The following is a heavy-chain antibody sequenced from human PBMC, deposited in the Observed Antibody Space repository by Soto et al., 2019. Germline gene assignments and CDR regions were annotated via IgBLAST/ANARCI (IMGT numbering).Heavy chain of an antibody. J-gene: IGHJ6*02. CDR2: IIPIFGTA. D-gene: IGHD3-3*01. CDR3: ATRPPYYDFTGMEV. V-gene: IGHV1-69*13. CDR1: GGSFSRYV. Sequence: GTSVKVSCKARGGSFSRYVIGWVQQSPGQGLEWMGGIIPIFGTANYAQKFQGRVTITADESTSTAYMELSSLRSEDTATYYCATRPPYYDFTGMEVWGQGTTVTVSS.